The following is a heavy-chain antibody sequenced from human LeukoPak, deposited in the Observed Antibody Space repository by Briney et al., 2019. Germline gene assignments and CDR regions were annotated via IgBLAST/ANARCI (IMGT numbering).Heavy chain of an antibody. V-gene: IGHV3-9*01. D-gene: IGHD3-22*01. CDR2: ISWNSGSI. Sequence: GGSLRLSCAASGFTFSSYWMNWVRQAPGKGLEWVSGISWNSGSIGYADSVKGRFTISRDNAKNSLYLQMNSLRAEDTALYYCAKDLRYYDSSGCFDYWGQGTLVTVSS. CDR3: AKDLRYYDSSGCFDY. CDR1: GFTFSSYW. J-gene: IGHJ4*02.